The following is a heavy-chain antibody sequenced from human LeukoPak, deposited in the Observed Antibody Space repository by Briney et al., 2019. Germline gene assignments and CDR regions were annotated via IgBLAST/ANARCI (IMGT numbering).Heavy chain of an antibody. CDR3: ANNFDY. V-gene: IGHV3-33*06. J-gene: IGHJ4*02. CDR1: GFTFSNYG. CDR2: IWHDGSNK. Sequence: GGSLRLSCAASGFTFSNYGMHWVRQAPGKGLEWVAVIWHDGSNKYYADSVKGRFTISRDNSKNTLYLQMNSLRAEDTAVYYCANNFDYWGPGTPVTVSS.